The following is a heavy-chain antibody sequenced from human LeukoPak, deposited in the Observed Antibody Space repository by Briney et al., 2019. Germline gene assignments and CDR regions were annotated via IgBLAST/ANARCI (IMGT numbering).Heavy chain of an antibody. V-gene: IGHV4-59*01. J-gene: IGHJ4*02. Sequence: PSETLSLTCTVSGGSISSYYWSWIRQPPGKGLEWIGYISYSGSTNYIPSLKSRVTISVDTSKNQFSLKLSSVTAADTAVYYCARVTTGTIDFWGQGTLVTVSS. CDR3: ARVTTGTIDF. CDR2: ISYSGST. D-gene: IGHD1-1*01. CDR1: GGSISSYY.